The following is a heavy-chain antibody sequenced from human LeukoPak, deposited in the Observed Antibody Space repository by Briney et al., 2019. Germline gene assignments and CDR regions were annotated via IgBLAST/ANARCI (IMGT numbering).Heavy chain of an antibody. J-gene: IGHJ3*02. CDR2: IYSSGST. D-gene: IGHD6-13*01. Sequence: SETLSLTCTVSGGSISSSSYYWGWIRQPPGKGLEWIGNIYSSGSTYYKPSLKSRVTISVDTSKNQFSLKLRSVTAADTAVYYCARHLGSSTWENTFDIWGQGTMVTVSS. CDR3: ARHLGSSTWENTFDI. CDR1: GGSISSSSYY. V-gene: IGHV4-39*01.